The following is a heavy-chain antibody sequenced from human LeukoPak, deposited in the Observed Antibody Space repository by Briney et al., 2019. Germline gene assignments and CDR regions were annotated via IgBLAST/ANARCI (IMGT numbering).Heavy chain of an antibody. CDR2: ISWNSGST. CDR1: GFTFDDYA. J-gene: IGHJ6*02. D-gene: IGHD3-3*01. Sequence: GRSLRLSCAASGFTFDDYAMYWVRQSPGKGLEWVSGISWNSGSTGYADSVRGRFTISRDNAKKSLYLQMNSLRDEDTALYYCAKDQATFGIYDYGMDVWGQGTTVTVSS. CDR3: AKDQATFGIYDYGMDV. V-gene: IGHV3-9*01.